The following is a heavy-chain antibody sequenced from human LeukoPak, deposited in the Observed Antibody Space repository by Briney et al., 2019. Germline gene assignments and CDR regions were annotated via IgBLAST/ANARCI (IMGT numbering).Heavy chain of an antibody. J-gene: IGHJ4*02. CDR3: AKTVWSRLAAGLDS. Sequence: SETLSLTCSVSGGSISGSSYYWGWIRQPPGKGLEWIGNIYYRGSTYYNPSLKSRVIMSIDTSNNQFSLKVNSVTATDTAVYYCAKTVWSRLAAGLDSWGQGTLVTVSS. CDR1: GGSISGSSYY. V-gene: IGHV4-39*01. CDR2: IYYRGST. D-gene: IGHD2-21*02.